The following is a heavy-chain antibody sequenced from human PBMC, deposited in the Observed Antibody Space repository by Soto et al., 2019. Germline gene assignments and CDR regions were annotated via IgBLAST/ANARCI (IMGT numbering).Heavy chain of an antibody. CDR2: IYWDDNK. CDR1: GFSLSTRKVG. V-gene: IGHV2-5*02. Sequence: QITLKESGPPLVKPTQTLTLTCTFSGFSLSTRKVGVGWIRQPPGKALEWLALIYWDDNKLYSPSLKSRLTITKDTSKNQVVLKMTNMDPVDTATYYCAHRDGFGELKYWGQGTLVTVSS. J-gene: IGHJ4*02. D-gene: IGHD3-10*01. CDR3: AHRDGFGELKY.